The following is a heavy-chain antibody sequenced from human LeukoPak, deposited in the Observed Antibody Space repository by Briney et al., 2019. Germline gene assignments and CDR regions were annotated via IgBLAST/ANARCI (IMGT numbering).Heavy chain of an antibody. V-gene: IGHV3-48*03. J-gene: IGHJ3*02. CDR1: GFTFSSYE. Sequence: GGSLRLSCAASGFTFSSYEMNWVRQAPGKGLEWVSYISSSGSTIYYADSVKGRFTISRDNAKNSLYLQMNSLRAEDTAVYYCARTLYYDYVWGSYRWSNDAFDIWGQGTMVTVSS. D-gene: IGHD3-16*02. CDR3: ARTLYYDYVWGSYRWSNDAFDI. CDR2: ISSSGSTI.